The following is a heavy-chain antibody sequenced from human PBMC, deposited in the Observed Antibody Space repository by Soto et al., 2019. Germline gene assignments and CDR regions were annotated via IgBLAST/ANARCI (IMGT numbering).Heavy chain of an antibody. J-gene: IGHJ6*02. Sequence: SETLSLTCTVSGGSISSYYWSWIRQPPGKGLEWIGYIYYSGSTNYNPSLKSRVTISVDTSKNQFSLKLSSVTAADTAVYYCARGGRQQLVRYYYYYGMDVWGQGTTVTVSS. CDR2: IYYSGST. CDR1: GGSISSYY. V-gene: IGHV4-59*12. D-gene: IGHD6-13*01. CDR3: ARGGRQQLVRYYYYYGMDV.